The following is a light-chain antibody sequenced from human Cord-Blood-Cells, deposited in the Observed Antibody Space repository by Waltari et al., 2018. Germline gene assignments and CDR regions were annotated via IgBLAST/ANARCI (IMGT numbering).Light chain of an antibody. CDR2: EVS. Sequence: QSALTQPASVSGSPGPSITISCPGTSSDVGGYNHVSWYQQHPGKAPKLMIYEVSNRPSGVSNRFSGSKSGNTASLTISGLQAEDEADYYCSSYTSSSTPYVFGTGTKVTVL. CDR3: SSYTSSSTPYV. V-gene: IGLV2-14*01. CDR1: SSDVGGYNH. J-gene: IGLJ1*01.